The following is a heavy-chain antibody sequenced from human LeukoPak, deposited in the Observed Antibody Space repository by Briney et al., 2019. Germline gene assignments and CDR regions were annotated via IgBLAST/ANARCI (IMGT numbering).Heavy chain of an antibody. Sequence: PSETLSLTCTVSGGSISSGSYYWSWIRQPAGKGLEWIGRIYTSGSTNYNPSLKSRVTISVDRSKNQFSLRLSSVTAADTAVYYCARGSRVSDAFDIWGQGTMVTVSS. J-gene: IGHJ3*02. D-gene: IGHD5/OR15-5a*01. V-gene: IGHV4-61*02. CDR3: ARGSRVSDAFDI. CDR2: IYTSGST. CDR1: GGSISSGSYY.